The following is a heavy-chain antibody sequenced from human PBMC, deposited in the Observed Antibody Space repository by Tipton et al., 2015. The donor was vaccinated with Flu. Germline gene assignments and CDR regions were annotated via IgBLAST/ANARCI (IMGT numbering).Heavy chain of an antibody. CDR3: ARRDYSNYVSEPKNWFDP. CDR2: VFYSGST. D-gene: IGHD4-11*01. J-gene: IGHJ5*02. V-gene: IGHV4-59*01. Sequence: TLSLTCTLSGGSLSSYYWSWIRQPPGKGLEWIGSVFYSGSTNDNDNPSLRGRVTISLGASKNQFSLRLSSMTAADTAVYYCARRDYSNYVSEPKNWFDPWGQGILVTVSP. CDR1: GGSLSSYY.